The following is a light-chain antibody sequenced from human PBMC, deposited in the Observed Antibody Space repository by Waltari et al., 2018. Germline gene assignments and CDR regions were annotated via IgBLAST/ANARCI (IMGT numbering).Light chain of an antibody. CDR3: LLSYGTDRPDVV. V-gene: IGLV7-46*01. J-gene: IGLJ2*01. CDR2: DVT. Sequence: QAVVTQEPSLTVSPGGTVTLTCGSSTGAVTSGHYPYWSQQKPGQPPRTPIFDVTNKHSWTPARFSGSLLGGKAALTLSGAQPEDEADYYCLLSYGTDRPDVVFGGGTKLTVL. CDR1: TGAVTSGHY.